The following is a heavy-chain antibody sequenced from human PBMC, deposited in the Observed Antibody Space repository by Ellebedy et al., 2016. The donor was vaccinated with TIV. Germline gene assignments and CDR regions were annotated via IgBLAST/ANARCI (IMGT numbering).Heavy chain of an antibody. CDR1: GFTFSSYG. CDR2: IWYDGSNK. V-gene: IGHV3-33*06. J-gene: IGHJ6*03. Sequence: GGSLRLSXAASGFTFSSYGMHWVRQAPGKGLEWVAVIWYDGSNKYYADSVKGRFTISRDNSKNTLYLQMNSLRAEDTAVYYCAKRGSAAATYYYYYMDVWGKGTTVTVSS. D-gene: IGHD2-15*01. CDR3: AKRGSAAATYYYYYMDV.